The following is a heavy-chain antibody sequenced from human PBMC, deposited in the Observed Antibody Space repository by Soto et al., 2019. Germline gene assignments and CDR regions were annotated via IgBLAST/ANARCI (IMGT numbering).Heavy chain of an antibody. J-gene: IGHJ4*02. CDR2: IKSKTDGGAT. D-gene: IGHD4-17*01. Sequence: GGSLRLSFAASGSTFSNAWMSWVRQAPGKGLEWVGRIKSKTDGGATDYAAPVKGRFAISRDDSKNTLYLKMNSLKTEDTAVYYCTHGDYAWDFDYWRQRTLVTVST. V-gene: IGHV3-15*01. CDR3: THGDYAWDFDY. CDR1: GSTFSNAW.